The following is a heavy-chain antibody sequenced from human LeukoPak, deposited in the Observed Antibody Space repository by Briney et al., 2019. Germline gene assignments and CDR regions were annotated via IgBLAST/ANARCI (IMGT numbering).Heavy chain of an antibody. J-gene: IGHJ4*02. CDR3: ARGLYGDYVNYFDY. Sequence: SETLSLTCTVSGGSISSGDYYWSWSRQPPGKGLEWIGYIYYSGSTYYNPSLKSRVTISVDTSKNQFSLKLSSVTAADTAVYYCARGLYGDYVNYFDYWGQGTLVTVSS. D-gene: IGHD4-17*01. CDR1: GGSISSGDYY. CDR2: IYYSGST. V-gene: IGHV4-30-4*08.